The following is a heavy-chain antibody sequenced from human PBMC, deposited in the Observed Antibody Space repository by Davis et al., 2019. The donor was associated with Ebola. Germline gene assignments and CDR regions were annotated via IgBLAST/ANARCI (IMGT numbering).Heavy chain of an antibody. CDR3: ARRTEWLRYSHFDY. D-gene: IGHD5-12*01. V-gene: IGHV1-2*02. CDR1: GYTFTGYY. Sequence: ASVKVSCKASGYTFTGYYMHWVRQAPGQGLEWMGWINPNSGGTNYAQKFQGRVTMTRDTSISTAYMELSRLRSDDTAVYYCARRTEWLRYSHFDYWGQGTLVTVSS. CDR2: INPNSGGT. J-gene: IGHJ4*02.